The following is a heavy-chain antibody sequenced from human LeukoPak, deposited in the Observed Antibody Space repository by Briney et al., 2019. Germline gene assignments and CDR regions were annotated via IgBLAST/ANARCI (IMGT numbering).Heavy chain of an antibody. Sequence: GGSLRLSCAASGFTFSSFDMHWVRQAPGKGLEWVSFISSDGSNKDYADSVKGRFTTSRDNPKNTLYLQMNSLRVEDTAVYYCAKDGPRIDYYDSSGYGYWGQGTLVTVSS. V-gene: IGHV3-30*02. J-gene: IGHJ4*02. D-gene: IGHD3-22*01. CDR1: GFTFSSFD. CDR2: ISSDGSNK. CDR3: AKDGPRIDYYDSSGYGY.